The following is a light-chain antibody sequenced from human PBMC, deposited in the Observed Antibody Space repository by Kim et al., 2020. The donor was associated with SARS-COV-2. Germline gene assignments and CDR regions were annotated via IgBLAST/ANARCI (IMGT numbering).Light chain of an antibody. CDR2: TTV. Sequence: SGLLGERVTITCRARQSIGKQLNWFQQKSGKGPNLLIYTTVNLESGVPSRFSGSGSGTDFTLNISSLQPEDFATYYCQQSYSAPWTFGPGTKVDIK. CDR1: QSIGKQ. J-gene: IGKJ1*01. CDR3: QQSYSAPWT. V-gene: IGKV1-39*01.